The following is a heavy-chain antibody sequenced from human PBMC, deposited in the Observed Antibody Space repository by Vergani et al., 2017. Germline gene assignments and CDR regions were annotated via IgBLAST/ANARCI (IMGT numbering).Heavy chain of an antibody. CDR2: ISGSGGST. CDR1: GFTFSSYA. Sequence: EVQLLESGGGLVQPGGPLRLSCAASGFTFSSYAMSWVRQAPGKGLEWVSAISGSGGSTYYADSVKGRFTISRDNSKNTLYLQMNSLRAEDTAVYYCAKDPFDQTGYYDNWFDPWGQGTLVTVSS. V-gene: IGHV3-23*01. CDR3: AKDPFDQTGYYDNWFDP. J-gene: IGHJ5*02. D-gene: IGHD3-9*01.